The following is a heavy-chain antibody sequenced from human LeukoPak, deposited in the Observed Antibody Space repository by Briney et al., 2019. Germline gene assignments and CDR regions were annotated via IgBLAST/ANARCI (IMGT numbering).Heavy chain of an antibody. V-gene: IGHV1-2*02. CDR1: GYTFTGYY. J-gene: IGHJ5*02. D-gene: IGHD3-3*02. Sequence: GASVKVSCKASGYTFTGYYMHWVRQAPGQGLEWMGWINPNSGGTNYAQKFQGRVTMTRDTSISTAYMELSRLRSDDTAVYYCARSISRDFDWFDPWGQGTLVTVSS. CDR3: ARSISRDFDWFDP. CDR2: INPNSGGT.